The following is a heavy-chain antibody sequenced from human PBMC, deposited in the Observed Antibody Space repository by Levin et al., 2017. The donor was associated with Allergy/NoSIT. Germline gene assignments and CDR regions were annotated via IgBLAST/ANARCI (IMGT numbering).Heavy chain of an antibody. Sequence: PSETLSLTCAVYGGSFSGYYWSWIRQPPGKGLEWIGEINHSGSTNYNPSLKSRVTISVDTSKNQFSLKLSSVTAADTAVYYCAREVVVAHWFDPWGQGTLVTVSS. CDR3: AREVVVAHWFDP. CDR1: GGSFSGYY. V-gene: IGHV4-34*01. CDR2: INHSGST. J-gene: IGHJ5*02. D-gene: IGHD2-15*01.